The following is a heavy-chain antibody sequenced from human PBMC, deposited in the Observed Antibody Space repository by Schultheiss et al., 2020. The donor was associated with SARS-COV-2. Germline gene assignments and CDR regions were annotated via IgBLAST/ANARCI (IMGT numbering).Heavy chain of an antibody. CDR2: ISAYNGNT. D-gene: IGHD2-21*01. V-gene: IGHV1-18*04. CDR3: ARRGLWDAFDI. J-gene: IGHJ3*02. CDR1: GYTFTSYV. Sequence: ASVKVSCMASGYTFTSYVISCVRQAPGQGLEWMGWISAYNGNTNFAQKYQGRVTMTRDTSTNTAYMELRSLTSDDTAVYYCARRGLWDAFDIWGQGTMVTVSS.